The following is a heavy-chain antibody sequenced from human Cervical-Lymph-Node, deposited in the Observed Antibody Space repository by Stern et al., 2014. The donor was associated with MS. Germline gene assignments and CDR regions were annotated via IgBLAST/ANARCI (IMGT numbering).Heavy chain of an antibody. CDR1: GGTFSTHP. V-gene: IGHV1-69*06. J-gene: IGHJ4*02. CDR3: ASSLVASGH. D-gene: IGHD2-8*02. CDR2: IIPFLNTA. Sequence: VQLVESGNEVKKPGSSVKVSCKASGGTFSTHPITWVRQAPGQGLEWMGGIIPFLNTANYAQKFQGRITITADKSTGTTYMEISRLRSDDTAVYYCASSLVASGHWGQGTLVIVS.